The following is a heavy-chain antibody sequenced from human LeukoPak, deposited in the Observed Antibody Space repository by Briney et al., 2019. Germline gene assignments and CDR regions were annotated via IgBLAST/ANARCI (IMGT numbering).Heavy chain of an antibody. CDR2: ISGSGGST. J-gene: IGHJ4*02. CDR3: AKDLLKYYYDSSGYYTILDY. D-gene: IGHD3-22*01. Sequence: TGGSLRLSCAASGITFSSYAMSWVRQAPGKGLEWVSAISGSGGSTHYVDSLKGRFTISRDNSKNTLYLQMNSLRAEDTAVYYCAKDLLKYYYDSSGYYTILDYWGQGTLVTVSS. CDR1: GITFSSYA. V-gene: IGHV3-23*01.